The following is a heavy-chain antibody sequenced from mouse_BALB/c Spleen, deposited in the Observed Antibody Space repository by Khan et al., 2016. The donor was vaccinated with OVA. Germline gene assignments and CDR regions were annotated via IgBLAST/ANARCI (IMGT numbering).Heavy chain of an antibody. Sequence: QMQLKQSGPELVKPGASVRMSCKASGYTFTDYVLTWVKQRTGQGLEWIGEIYPGSGNSYYNEKFKDKATLTADKSSNTAYIQLSRLTFEDSAVYFCARGGYGTSGAYWGQGTLVTVSA. J-gene: IGHJ3*01. CDR2: IYPGSGNS. CDR1: GYTFTDYV. V-gene: IGHV1-77*01. CDR3: ARGGYGTSGAY. D-gene: IGHD1-1*01.